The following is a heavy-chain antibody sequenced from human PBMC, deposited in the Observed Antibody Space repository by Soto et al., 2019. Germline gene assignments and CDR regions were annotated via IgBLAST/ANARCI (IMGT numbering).Heavy chain of an antibody. Sequence: QVQLVQSGAEVKKPGASVKVSCKASGYTFTGYYMHWVRQAPGQGLEWMGWINPNSGGTNYAQKFQGWVTMTRDTSISTAYMELSRLRSDDAAVYYCARGGRAIAVAGTVFDYWGQGTLVTVSS. CDR2: INPNSGGT. CDR1: GYTFTGYY. V-gene: IGHV1-2*04. J-gene: IGHJ4*02. CDR3: ARGGRAIAVAGTVFDY. D-gene: IGHD6-19*01.